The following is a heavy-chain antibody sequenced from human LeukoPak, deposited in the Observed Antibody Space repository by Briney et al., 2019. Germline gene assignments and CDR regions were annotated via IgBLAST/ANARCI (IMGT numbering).Heavy chain of an antibody. V-gene: IGHV3-23*01. J-gene: IGHJ4*02. D-gene: IGHD3-3*01. CDR2: ICGSNNST. CDR1: GFTFSNYA. CDR3: AKGGSTIFGVVNRIDY. Sequence: GGSLRLSCAASGFTFSNYAMRWVRQAPGKGLEWVSVICGSNNSTYYADSVKGRFTISRDNSKNTLYLQMNSLRAEDTAVYYCAKGGSTIFGVVNRIDYWGQGTLVTVSS.